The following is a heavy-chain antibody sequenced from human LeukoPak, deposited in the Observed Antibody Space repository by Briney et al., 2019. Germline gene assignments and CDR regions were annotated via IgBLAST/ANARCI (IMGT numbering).Heavy chain of an antibody. CDR1: GFISSNDN. CDR3: ARGWREVRRGNFDASDI. D-gene: IGHD3-3*01. J-gene: IGHJ3*02. V-gene: IGHV3-69-1*01. Sequence: GGSLRLSCAASGFISSNDNMNWVRQAPGKGLEWVSSMSRDSFTFYAESVKGRFTTSRDNGKNSLYLQMNSLRAEDTAVYYCARGWREVRRGNFDASDIWGQGTMVTVSS. CDR2: MSRDSFT.